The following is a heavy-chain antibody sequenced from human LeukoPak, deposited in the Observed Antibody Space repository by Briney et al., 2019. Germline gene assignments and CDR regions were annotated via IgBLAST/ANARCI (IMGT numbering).Heavy chain of an antibody. CDR2: ISSSGSTI. V-gene: IGHV3-11*01. J-gene: IGHJ4*02. CDR3: AAKRSWYGEDY. D-gene: IGHD6-13*01. Sequence: GGSLRLSCAASGFTFSDYYMSWILQAPGKGLEWVSYISSSGSTIYYADSVKGRFTISRDNAKNSLYLQMNSLRAEDTAVYYCAAKRSWYGEDYWGQGTLVTVSS. CDR1: GFTFSDYY.